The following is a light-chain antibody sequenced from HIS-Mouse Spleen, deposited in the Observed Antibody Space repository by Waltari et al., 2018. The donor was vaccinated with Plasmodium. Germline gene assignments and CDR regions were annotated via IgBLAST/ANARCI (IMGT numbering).Light chain of an antibody. V-gene: IGLV2-23*01. CDR2: EGS. Sequence: QSALTQPASVSGSPGQSITISCTGTSSDVGSYNLVSWYQQHPGKAPKLMSYEGSKRPSGGSNRFSGSKSGNTASRTISGLQAEDEADYYCCSYAGSVVFGGGTKLTVL. CDR1: SSDVGSYNL. J-gene: IGLJ2*01. CDR3: CSYAGSVV.